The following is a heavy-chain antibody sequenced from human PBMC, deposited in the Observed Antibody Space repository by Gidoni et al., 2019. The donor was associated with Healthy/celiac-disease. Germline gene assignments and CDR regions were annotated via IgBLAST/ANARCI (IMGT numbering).Heavy chain of an antibody. J-gene: IGHJ3*02. CDR2: IYYSGST. V-gene: IGHV4-31*03. CDR3: ASQEIPRVRWSFGHFDI. Sequence: QVQLQESGPGLVKPSQTLSLTCTVSGGSISSGGYYWSWIRQHPGKGLEWIGYIYYSGSTYYNPSLKSRVTISVDTSKNQFSLKLSSVTAADTAVYYCASQEIPRVRWSFGHFDIWGQGTMVTVSS. D-gene: IGHD4-17*01. CDR1: GGSISSGGYY.